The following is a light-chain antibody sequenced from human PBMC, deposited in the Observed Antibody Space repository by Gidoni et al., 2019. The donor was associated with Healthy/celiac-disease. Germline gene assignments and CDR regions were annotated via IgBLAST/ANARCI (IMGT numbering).Light chain of an antibody. J-gene: IGLJ1*01. CDR3: SAWDSSLSAYV. Sequence: QAGLTQPPSVSKGLRQTATPTCTGNSNNVGNQGAAWLQQHQGHPPQLLSYRNNNRPSGISERLSASRSGNTASLTITGLQPEDEADYYCSAWDSSLSAYVFGTGTKVTVL. CDR1: SNNVGNQG. V-gene: IGLV10-54*01. CDR2: RNN.